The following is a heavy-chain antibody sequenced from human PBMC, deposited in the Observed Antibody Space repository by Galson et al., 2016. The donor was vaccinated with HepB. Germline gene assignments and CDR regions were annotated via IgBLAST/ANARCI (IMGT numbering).Heavy chain of an antibody. CDR2: ISGSGGTT. J-gene: IGHJ1*01. V-gene: IGHV3-23*01. CDR1: GFTFSSYA. D-gene: IGHD2-15*01. Sequence: SLRLSCAASGFTFSSYAMNWVRQPPGKGLEWVSSISGSGGTTYYADSPKGRFTISRDNSKSTLYLQMNSLRAENTAVYYCAKGAYSLPENFQHWGQGTLVTVSS. CDR3: AKGAYSLPENFQH.